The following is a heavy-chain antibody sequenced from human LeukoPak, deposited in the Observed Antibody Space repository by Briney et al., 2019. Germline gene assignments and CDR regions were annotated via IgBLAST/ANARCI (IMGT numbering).Heavy chain of an antibody. J-gene: IGHJ5*02. CDR2: IYYSGST. Sequence: SETLSLTCTVSGGSISSSSYYWGWIRQPPGKGLEWIGSIYYSGSTYYNPSLKSRVTISVDTSKNQFSLKLSSVTAAGTAVYYCARDVSSWLPYNWFDPWGQGTLVTVSS. CDR3: ARDVSSWLPYNWFDP. V-gene: IGHV4-39*07. CDR1: GGSISSSSYY. D-gene: IGHD6-13*01.